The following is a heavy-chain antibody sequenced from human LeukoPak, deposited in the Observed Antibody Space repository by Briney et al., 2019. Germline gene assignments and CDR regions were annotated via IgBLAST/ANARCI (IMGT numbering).Heavy chain of an antibody. CDR2: INPSGGST. J-gene: IGHJ6*03. V-gene: IGHV1-46*01. D-gene: IGHD2-2*02. CDR1: GYTFTSYY. Sequence: ASVKVSCKASGYTFTSYYMHWVRQAPGQGLEWMGIINPSGGSTNYAQKFQGRVTITADESTSTAYMELSSLRSEDTAVYYCARTGVVVVPAAIVLGPDDYYMDVWGKGTTVTVSS. CDR3: ARTGVVVVPAAIVLGPDDYYMDV.